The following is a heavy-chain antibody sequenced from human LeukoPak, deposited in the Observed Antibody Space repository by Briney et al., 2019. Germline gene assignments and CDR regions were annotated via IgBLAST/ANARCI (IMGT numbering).Heavy chain of an antibody. D-gene: IGHD5-18*01. CDR2: IYPDESNI. J-gene: IGHJ4*02. CDR3: ARPPSRGYSSSFKF. Sequence: GESLKISCKGSGYNFATYWIAWVRQMPGKGLEWMGIIYPDESNIRYSPSFQGQVTISADKSISTAYLQWSSLKASDTAMYYCARPPSRGYSSSFKFWGQGTLVTVSS. V-gene: IGHV5-51*01. CDR1: GYNFATYW.